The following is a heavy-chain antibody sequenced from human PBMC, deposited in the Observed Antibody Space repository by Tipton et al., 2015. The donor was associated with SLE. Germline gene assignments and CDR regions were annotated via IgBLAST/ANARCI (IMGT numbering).Heavy chain of an antibody. CDR1: GGSISSGGYY. V-gene: IGHV4-31*03. CDR2: IYYSGST. CDR3: ARDHSSSPAYFQH. D-gene: IGHD6-6*01. Sequence: TLSLTCTVSGGSISSGGYYWSWIRQHPGKGLEWIGYIYYSGSTYYNPSLKSRVTISVDTSKNQFSLKLSSVTAADTAVYYRARDHSSSPAYFQHWGQGPLVTVSS. J-gene: IGHJ1*01.